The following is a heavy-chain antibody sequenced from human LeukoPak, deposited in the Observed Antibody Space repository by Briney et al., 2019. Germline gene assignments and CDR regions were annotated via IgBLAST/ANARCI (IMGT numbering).Heavy chain of an antibody. CDR2: IGSSGTTI. D-gene: IGHD3-10*01. V-gene: IGHV3-48*03. J-gene: IGHJ4*02. CDR3: ATVAMVRQAYFDY. Sequence: GGSLRLSCAASGFTFSSYEMNWVRQAPGKGLEWVSYIGSSGTTIDYADSVKGRFTISRDNAKDSLYLQMDSLRADDTAVYYCATVAMVRQAYFDYWGQGTLVTVSS. CDR1: GFTFSSYE.